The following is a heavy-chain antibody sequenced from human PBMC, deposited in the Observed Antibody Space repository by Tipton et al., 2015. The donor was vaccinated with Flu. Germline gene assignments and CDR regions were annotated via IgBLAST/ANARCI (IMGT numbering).Heavy chain of an antibody. CDR1: GFSVRNNW. J-gene: IGHJ2*01. CDR3: ARIWWGVQWYLDL. V-gene: IGHV3-74*01. Sequence: GSLRLSCAASGFSVRNNWMHWVRQAPGKGLVWVSRMNEDGRRTDYADSVRGRFTIFKDNAKNTLYLQMTSLRVDDTAVYYCARIWWGVQWYLDLWGRGTLVTVSS. CDR2: MNEDGRRT. D-gene: IGHD4/OR15-4a*01.